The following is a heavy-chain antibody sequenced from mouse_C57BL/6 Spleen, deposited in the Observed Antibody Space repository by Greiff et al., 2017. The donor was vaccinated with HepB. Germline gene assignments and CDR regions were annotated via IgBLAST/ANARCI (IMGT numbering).Heavy chain of an antibody. J-gene: IGHJ2*01. D-gene: IGHD2-3*01. V-gene: IGHV1-80*01. CDR3: ARDGGLEYYFDY. CDR1: GYAFSSYW. CDR2: IYPGDGDT. Sequence: VQLQQSGAELVKPGASVKISCKASGYAFSSYWMNWVKQRPGKGLEWIGQIYPGDGDTNYNGKFKGKATLTADKSSSTAYMQLSSLTSEDSAVYFCARDGGLEYYFDYWGQGTTLTVSS.